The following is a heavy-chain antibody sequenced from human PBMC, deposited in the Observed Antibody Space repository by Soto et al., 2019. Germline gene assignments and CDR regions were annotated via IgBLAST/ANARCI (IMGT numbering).Heavy chain of an antibody. D-gene: IGHD3-3*01. CDR2: IIPIFGTA. CDR3: ARGTYYDFWSGYWYYYYGMDV. V-gene: IGHV1-69*13. J-gene: IGHJ6*02. CDR1: GGTFSSYA. Sequence: SVKVSCKASGGTFSSYAISWVRQAPGQGLEWMGGIIPIFGTANYAQKFQGRVTITADESTSTAYMELSSLRSEDTAVYYCARGTYYDFWSGYWYYYYGMDVWGQGTTVTVSS.